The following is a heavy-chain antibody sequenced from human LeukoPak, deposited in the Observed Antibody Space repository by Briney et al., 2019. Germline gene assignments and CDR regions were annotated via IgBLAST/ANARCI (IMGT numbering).Heavy chain of an antibody. CDR1: GYTFTCYY. D-gene: IGHD2-15*01. CDR2: INPNSGGT. V-gene: IGHV1-2*06. Sequence: ASVKVSCKASGYTFTCYYMHWVRQAPGQGLEWMGRINPNSGGTNYAQKFQGRVTMTRDTSISTAYMELSRLRSDDTAVYYCARDWAGRYCSGGSCYPLSDYWGQGTLVTVSS. J-gene: IGHJ4*02. CDR3: ARDWAGRYCSGGSCYPLSDY.